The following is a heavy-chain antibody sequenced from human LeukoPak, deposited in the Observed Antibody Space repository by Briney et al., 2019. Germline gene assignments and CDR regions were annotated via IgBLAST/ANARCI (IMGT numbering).Heavy chain of an antibody. Sequence: SETLSPTCTVSGGSISSGSYYWGWIRQPPGKGLEWIGSIYYSGNTYYNPSLKSRVTISVDTSKTQFSLKLSSVTAADTAVYYCARSLAAAGTDAFDIWGQGTMVTVSS. V-gene: IGHV4-39*01. J-gene: IGHJ3*02. D-gene: IGHD6-13*01. CDR1: GGSISSGSYY. CDR2: IYYSGNT. CDR3: ARSLAAAGTDAFDI.